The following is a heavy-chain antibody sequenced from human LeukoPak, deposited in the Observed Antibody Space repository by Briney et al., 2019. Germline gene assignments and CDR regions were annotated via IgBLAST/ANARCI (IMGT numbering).Heavy chain of an antibody. D-gene: IGHD2-2*01. CDR1: GYTFTSYD. J-gene: IGHJ4*02. CDR3: ARWSEWMDQLGRRGFDY. V-gene: IGHV1-8*01. Sequence: ASVKVSCKPSGYTFTSYDINWVRQATGQGLEWMGWMNPNSGNTGYAQKFQGRVTMTRNTSISTAYMELSSLRSEDTAVYYCARWSEWMDQLGRRGFDYWGQGTLVTVSS. CDR2: MNPNSGNT.